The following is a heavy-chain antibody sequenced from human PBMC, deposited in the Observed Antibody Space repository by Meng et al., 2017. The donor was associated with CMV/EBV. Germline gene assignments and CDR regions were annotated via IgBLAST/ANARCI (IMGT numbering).Heavy chain of an antibody. CDR3: ARGGFIVATILVVQNWFDP. CDR2: IIPIFGTA. CDR1: GGTFSSYA. V-gene: IGHV1-69*05. D-gene: IGHD5-12*01. J-gene: IGHJ5*02. Sequence: SVNVSRKASGGTFSSYAISWVRQAPGQGLEWMGGIIPIFGTANYAQKFQGRVTITTDESTSTSYMELCSLRSEDTAVYYCARGGFIVATILVVQNWFDPWGQGTLVTVSS.